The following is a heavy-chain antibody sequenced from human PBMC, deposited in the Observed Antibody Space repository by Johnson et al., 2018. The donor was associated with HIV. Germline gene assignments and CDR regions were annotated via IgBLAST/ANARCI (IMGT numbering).Heavy chain of an antibody. V-gene: IGHV3-7*01. D-gene: IGHD6-19*01. CDR3: ARDKFTGRQWLSYDDAFDI. Sequence: VQLVESGGGVVQPGRSLRLSCAASGFTFSSYWMSWVRQAPGKGLVWVAHIKQDGSEKYYVDSVKGRFTISRDHAKNSLDLQMNSLRAEDTAVYYCARDKFTGRQWLSYDDAFDIWGQGTMVTVSS. J-gene: IGHJ3*02. CDR2: IKQDGSEK. CDR1: GFTFSSYW.